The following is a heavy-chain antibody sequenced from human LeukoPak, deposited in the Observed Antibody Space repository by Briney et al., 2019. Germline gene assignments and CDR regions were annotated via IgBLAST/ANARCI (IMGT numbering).Heavy chain of an antibody. Sequence: ASVKVSCKASGYTFTGYYMHWVRQAPGQGLEWMGWINPNSGGTNYAQKFQSRVTMTRDTSISTAYMELSRLRSDDTAVYYCARGEDNYYDSSGYNFDYWGQGTLVTVSS. J-gene: IGHJ4*02. CDR2: INPNSGGT. V-gene: IGHV1-2*02. D-gene: IGHD3-22*01. CDR1: GYTFTGYY. CDR3: ARGEDNYYDSSGYNFDY.